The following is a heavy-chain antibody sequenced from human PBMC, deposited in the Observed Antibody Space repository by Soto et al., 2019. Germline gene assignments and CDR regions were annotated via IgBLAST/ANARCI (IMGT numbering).Heavy chain of an antibody. CDR2: IYYSGST. D-gene: IGHD5-12*01. CDR1: DASVTSASFF. CDR3: ARRPKRSGYSGPDF. V-gene: IGHV4-39*02. J-gene: IGHJ4*02. Sequence: SETLSLTCTVSDASVTSASFFWDWIRQPPGKGLEWIGSIYYSGSTYINPSPKSRVTLSVDTSKNHFSLRLSSVTAADTAVYYCARRPKRSGYSGPDFWGQGTLVTVSS.